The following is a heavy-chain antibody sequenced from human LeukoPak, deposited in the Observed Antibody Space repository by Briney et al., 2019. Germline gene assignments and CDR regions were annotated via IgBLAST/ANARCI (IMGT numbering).Heavy chain of an antibody. D-gene: IGHD6-19*01. V-gene: IGHV3-53*01. J-gene: IGHJ4*02. CDR1: GFTVSSNY. CDR2: IYSGGST. CDR3: ATRDQSRIAVAQIFDY. Sequence: GGSLRLSCAASGFTVSSNYMSWVRQPPGKGLEWVSVIYSGGSTYYADSVKGRFTISRDNSKNTLYLQMNSLRAEDTAVYYCATRDQSRIAVAQIFDYWGQGTLVTVSS.